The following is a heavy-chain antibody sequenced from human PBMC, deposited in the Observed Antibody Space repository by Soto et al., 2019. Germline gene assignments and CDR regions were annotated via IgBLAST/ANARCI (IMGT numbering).Heavy chain of an antibody. CDR1: GYTFTSYG. J-gene: IGHJ4*02. CDR3: ARDGIAASGTTPFDY. D-gene: IGHD6-13*01. Sequence: EASVKVSCKASGYTFTSYGISWVRQAPGQGLEWMGWISAYNGNTNYAQKLQGSVTMTTDTSTSTAYMELRSLRSDDTTVYYCARDGIAASGTTPFDYWGEGTLVTVSS. CDR2: ISAYNGNT. V-gene: IGHV1-18*01.